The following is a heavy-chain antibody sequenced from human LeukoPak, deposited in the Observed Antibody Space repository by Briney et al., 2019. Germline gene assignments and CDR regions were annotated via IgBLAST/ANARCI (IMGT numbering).Heavy chain of an antibody. D-gene: IGHD3-22*01. V-gene: IGHV3-23*01. CDR1: GFTFSSYG. CDR2: ISGSGGST. Sequence: PGGSLRLSCAASGFTFSSYGMSWVRQAPGKGLEWVSAISGSGGSTYYADSVKGRFTISRDNSKNTLYLQMNSLRAEDTAVYYCAKETWLLPARWDSPNWFDPWGQGTLVTVSS. CDR3: AKETWLLPARWDSPNWFDP. J-gene: IGHJ5*02.